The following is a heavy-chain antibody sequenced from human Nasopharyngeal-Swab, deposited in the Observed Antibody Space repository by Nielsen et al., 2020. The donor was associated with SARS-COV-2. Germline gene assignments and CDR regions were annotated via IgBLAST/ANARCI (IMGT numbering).Heavy chain of an antibody. J-gene: IGHJ2*01. Sequence: SETLSLTCTVSGGSISSSSYYWGWIRQPPGKGLEWIGRIYYSGSTYYNPSLKSRVTISVDTSKNQFSLKLSSVTAADTAVYYCARLSNWYFDLWGRGTLVTVSS. CDR2: IYYSGST. CDR3: ARLSNWYFDL. V-gene: IGHV4-39*01. CDR1: GGSISSSSYY.